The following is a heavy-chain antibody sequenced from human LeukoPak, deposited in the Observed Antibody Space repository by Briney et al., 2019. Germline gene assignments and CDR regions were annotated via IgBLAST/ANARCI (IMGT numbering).Heavy chain of an antibody. CDR3: AREFPYYYDSSGYLYYFDY. Sequence: PGGSLRLSCAASGFTFSSYGMHWVRQAPGKGLEWVALISYDGSNNYYADSVKGRFTISRDNSKNTLYLQMNSLIAEDTAVYYCAREFPYYYDSSGYLYYFDYWGQGTLVTVSS. CDR1: GFTFSSYG. J-gene: IGHJ4*02. V-gene: IGHV3-30*03. CDR2: ISYDGSNN. D-gene: IGHD3-22*01.